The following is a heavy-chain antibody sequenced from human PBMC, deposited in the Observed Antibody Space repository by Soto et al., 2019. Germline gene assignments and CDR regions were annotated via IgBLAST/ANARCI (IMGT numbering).Heavy chain of an antibody. V-gene: IGHV1-8*02. D-gene: IGHD6-25*01. CDR2: MNPYSGNT. CDR3: ARRKERSGPHYFDY. CDR1: DNTFTHYG. Sequence: ASVKVSCKSSDNTFTHYGINWVRQAPGQGLEWMGWMNPYSGNTGYAQKFQGRVTVTRNTSISTVYMELSGLRPDDTAVYYCARRKERSGPHYFDYWGQGSQVTVSS. J-gene: IGHJ4*02.